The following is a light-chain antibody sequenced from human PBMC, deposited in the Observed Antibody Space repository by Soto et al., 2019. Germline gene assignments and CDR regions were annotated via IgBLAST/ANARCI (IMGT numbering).Light chain of an antibody. Sequence: QSVLTQPASVSGSPGQSITISCTGTSSDVGGYNYVSWYQQHPGKAPKLMIYEVSNRPSGVSNRFSGSKFGNTASLTISGLQAEDEADYYCSSYTSSSTLVFGTGTKLPVL. CDR1: SSDVGGYNY. V-gene: IGLV2-14*01. J-gene: IGLJ1*01. CDR2: EVS. CDR3: SSYTSSSTLV.